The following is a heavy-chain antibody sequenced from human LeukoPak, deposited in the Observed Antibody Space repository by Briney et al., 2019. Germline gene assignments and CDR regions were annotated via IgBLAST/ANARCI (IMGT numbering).Heavy chain of an antibody. D-gene: IGHD1-1*01. CDR1: GYTFTNYY. CDR2: INPNTGGT. CDR3: ARGGWGLVQLRCEY. V-gene: IGHV1-2*02. Sequence: ASVKVSCKASGYTFTNYYMHWVRQAPGQGLEWMGWINPNTGGTNYAQKFQGRVTMTKDTSISTAYMELSSLRSDDTAVYYCARGGWGLVQLRCEYWGQGTLVTVSS. J-gene: IGHJ4*02.